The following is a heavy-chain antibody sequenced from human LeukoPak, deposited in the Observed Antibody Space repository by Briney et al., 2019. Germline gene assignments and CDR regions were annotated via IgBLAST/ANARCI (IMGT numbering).Heavy chain of an antibody. CDR2: ISSSDSYI. Sequence: SGGSLRLSCAASGFTFSTYSMNWVRQAPGKGLEWVSSISSSDSYIFYADSVKGRFTISRDNAKNSLYLQMNSLRAEDTAVYYCARALRYSGSYYDYWGQGTLVTVSS. CDR1: GFTFSTYS. CDR3: ARALRYSGSYYDY. V-gene: IGHV3-21*06. D-gene: IGHD1-26*01. J-gene: IGHJ4*02.